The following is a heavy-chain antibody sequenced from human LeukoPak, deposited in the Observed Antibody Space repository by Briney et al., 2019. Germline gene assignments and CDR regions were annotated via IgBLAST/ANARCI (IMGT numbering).Heavy chain of an antibody. CDR3: AKALVSAAMDGAFDI. CDR2: ISGSGGST. CDR1: GFTFSSYA. Sequence: PGGSLRLSCAASGFTFSSYAMSWVRQAPGKGLEWVSAISGSGGSTYYAVSVKGQFTISRDSSKNTLYLQMNSLRAEDTAVYYCAKALVSAAMDGAFDIWGQGTMVTVSS. V-gene: IGHV3-23*01. D-gene: IGHD2-2*01. J-gene: IGHJ3*02.